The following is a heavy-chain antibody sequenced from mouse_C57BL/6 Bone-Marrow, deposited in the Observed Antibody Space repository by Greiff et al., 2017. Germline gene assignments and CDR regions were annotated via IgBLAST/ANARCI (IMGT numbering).Heavy chain of an antibody. CDR2: INPNNGGT. CDR1: GYTFTDYY. D-gene: IGHD1-1*01. J-gene: IGHJ4*01. CDR3: ARYPLYYYGSSYWYYAMDY. V-gene: IGHV1-26*01. Sequence: VQLQQSGPELVKPGASVKISCKASGYTFTDYYMNWVKQSHGKSLEWIGDINPNNGGTSYNQKFKGKATLTVDKSSSTAYMELRSLTSEDSAVYYCARYPLYYYGSSYWYYAMDYWGQGTSVTVSS.